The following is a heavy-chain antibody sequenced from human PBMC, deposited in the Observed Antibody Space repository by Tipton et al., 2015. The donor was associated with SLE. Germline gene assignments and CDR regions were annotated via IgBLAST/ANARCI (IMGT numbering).Heavy chain of an antibody. CDR3: ARELLPYYGMDV. V-gene: IGHV3-30*04. Sequence: SLRLSCAASGFTFSSYAMHWVRQAPGKGLEWVAVISYDGSNKYYVDSVKGRFTISRDNSKNTLYLQMNSLRAEDTAVYYCARELLPYYGMDVWGQGTTVTVSS. CDR1: GFTFSSYA. CDR2: ISYDGSNK. D-gene: IGHD2-15*01. J-gene: IGHJ6*02.